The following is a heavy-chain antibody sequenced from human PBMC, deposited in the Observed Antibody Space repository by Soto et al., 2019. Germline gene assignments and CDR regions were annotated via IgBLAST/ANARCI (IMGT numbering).Heavy chain of an antibody. D-gene: IGHD3-22*01. CDR3: ARAGSNSYGQEIYYYYGMDV. J-gene: IGHJ6*02. Sequence: GASVKVSCKASGGTFSNYAISWVRQAPGQGLEWMGGIIPIYGTAIYAQKFQGRVTIVADKSTSTAYMELSSLRSEDTAVYYCARAGSNSYGQEIYYYYGMDVWGQGTTVTVSS. CDR2: IIPIYGTA. V-gene: IGHV1-69*06. CDR1: GGTFSNYA.